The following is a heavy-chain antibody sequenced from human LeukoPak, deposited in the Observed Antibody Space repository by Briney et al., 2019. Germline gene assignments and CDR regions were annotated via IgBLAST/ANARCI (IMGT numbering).Heavy chain of an antibody. V-gene: IGHV1-18*01. CDR2: ISAYNGNT. D-gene: IGHD6-13*01. Sequence: GASVKVSCKASGYTFTSYGISWVRQAPGQGLEWMGWISAYNGNTNYAQKLQGRVTMTTDTSTGTAYMELRSLRSDDTAVYYCAAGVGGRSSSYSNHFDYWGQGTLVTVSS. CDR3: AAGVGGRSSSYSNHFDY. CDR1: GYTFTSYG. J-gene: IGHJ4*02.